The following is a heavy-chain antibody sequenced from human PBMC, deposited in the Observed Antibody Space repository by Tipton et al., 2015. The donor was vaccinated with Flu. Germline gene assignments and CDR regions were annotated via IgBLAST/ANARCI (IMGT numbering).Heavy chain of an antibody. D-gene: IGHD3-16*02. CDR3: VREFGFWGSYHHAFDI. Sequence: TLSLTCTVSGGSISSSSYYWGWIRQPPGKGLEWIGSMYYSGSTDYNPSLKSRVTISVDTSKNQFSLRLSSVTAADTAMYYCVREFGFWGSYHHAFDIWGRGKMVTVSS. J-gene: IGHJ3*02. CDR1: GGSISSSSYY. V-gene: IGHV4-39*07. CDR2: MYYSGST.